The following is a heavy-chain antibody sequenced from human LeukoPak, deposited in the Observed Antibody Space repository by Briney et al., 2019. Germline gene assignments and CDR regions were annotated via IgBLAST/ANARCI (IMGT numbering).Heavy chain of an antibody. CDR1: GFTFSSYG. D-gene: IGHD4-17*01. CDR2: ISSDGSST. CDR3: ARDYGEGGYYFDY. J-gene: IGHJ4*02. V-gene: IGHV3-74*01. Sequence: AGGSLRLSCAASGFTFSSYGMHWVRQAPGKGLVWLSRISSDGSSTNYADSVKGRFTISRDNAKNTLYLQMNSLRAEDTAVYYCARDYGEGGYYFDYWGQGTLVTVSS.